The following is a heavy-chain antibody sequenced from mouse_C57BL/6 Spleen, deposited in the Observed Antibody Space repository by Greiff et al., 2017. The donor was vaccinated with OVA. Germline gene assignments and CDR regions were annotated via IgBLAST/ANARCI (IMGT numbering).Heavy chain of an antibody. CDR1: GYTFTSYW. D-gene: IGHD5-1*01. CDR3: ARVPSYAMDY. J-gene: IGHJ4*01. CDR2: INPSNGGT. Sequence: QVQLQQPGTELVKPGASVKLSCKASGYTFTSYWMHWVKQRPGQGLEWIGNINPSNGGTNYNEKFKSKATLTVDKSSSTAYMQLSSLTSEDSSFSFCARVPSYAMDYWGQGTSVTVSS. V-gene: IGHV1-53*01.